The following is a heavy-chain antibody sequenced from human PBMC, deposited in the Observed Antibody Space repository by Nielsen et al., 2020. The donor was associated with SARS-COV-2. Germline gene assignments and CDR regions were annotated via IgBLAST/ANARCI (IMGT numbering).Heavy chain of an antibody. V-gene: IGHV3-74*01. CDR3: VRDTGAWDFDY. CDR1: GFTFSSYW. D-gene: IGHD1-26*01. CDR2: ILSDGSTI. J-gene: IGHJ4*02. Sequence: GGSLRLSCAASGFTFSSYWMHWVRQAPGKGLVWVSHILSDGSTINYADSVRGRFTISRDNAKNTLYLQMNSLRAEDTAVYYCVRDTGAWDFDYWGQGTLITVSS.